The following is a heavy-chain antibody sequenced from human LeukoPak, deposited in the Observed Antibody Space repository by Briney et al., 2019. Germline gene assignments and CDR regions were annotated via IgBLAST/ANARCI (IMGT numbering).Heavy chain of an antibody. CDR2: IYSGGST. CDR3: AKDCLAARPPGDYYYYYGMDV. CDR1: GFTVSSNY. Sequence: GGSLRLSCAASGFTVSSNYMSWVRQAPGKGLEWVSVIYSGGSTYYADSVKGRFTISRDNSKNTLYLQMNSLRAEDTAVYYCAKDCLAARPPGDYYYYYGMDVWGQGTTVTVSS. J-gene: IGHJ6*02. D-gene: IGHD6-6*01. V-gene: IGHV3-53*01.